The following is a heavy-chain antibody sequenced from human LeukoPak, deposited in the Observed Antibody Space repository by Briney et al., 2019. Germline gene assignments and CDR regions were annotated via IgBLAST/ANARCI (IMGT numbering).Heavy chain of an antibody. D-gene: IGHD5/OR15-5a*01. J-gene: IGHJ4*02. V-gene: IGHV3-11*04. CDR3: ATTSHYVYPEY. CDR2: ISRSGSTI. CDR1: GFTFSDYY. Sequence: GGSLRLSCAASGFTFSDYYMSRIRQAPGKGLQWVAYISRSGSTIYYADSVKGRFTISRDNAKNSLYLQMNSLRAEDTAVYYCATTSHYVYPEYWGQGTLVTVSS.